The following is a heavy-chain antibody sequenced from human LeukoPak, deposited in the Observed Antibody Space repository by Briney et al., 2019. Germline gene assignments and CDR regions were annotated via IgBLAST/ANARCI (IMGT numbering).Heavy chain of an antibody. CDR3: ARDRGDYSDYSDFFDA. V-gene: IGHV3-23*01. CDR2: ISGSGGST. D-gene: IGHD4-11*01. J-gene: IGHJ4*02. Sequence: PGGSLRLSCAASGFTFSSYAMSWVRQAPGKGLEWVSAISGSGGSTYYADSVKGRFTISRDDSKNTVYLQMDSLRAEDTAMYYCARDRGDYSDYSDFFDAWGQGTLVTFSS. CDR1: GFTFSSYA.